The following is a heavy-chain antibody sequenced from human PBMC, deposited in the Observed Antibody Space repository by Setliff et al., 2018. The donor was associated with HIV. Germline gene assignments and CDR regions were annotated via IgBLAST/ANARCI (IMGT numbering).Heavy chain of an antibody. CDR3: ARDRGYYFDY. V-gene: IGHV1-69*13. D-gene: IGHD3-16*01. Sequence: GASVKVSCKASGGTFSSYAISWVRQAPGQGLEWMGGIIPIFGTANYAQKFQGRVTITADESTSTAYMELGSLRSEDTAVYYCARDRGYYFDYWGQGTLVTVSS. J-gene: IGHJ4*02. CDR2: IIPIFGTA. CDR1: GGTFSSYA.